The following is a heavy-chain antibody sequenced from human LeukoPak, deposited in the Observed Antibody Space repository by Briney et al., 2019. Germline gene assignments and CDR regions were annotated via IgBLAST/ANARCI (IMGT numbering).Heavy chain of an antibody. V-gene: IGHV3-48*03. Sequence: QPGGSLRLSCAASGFTFSSYEMNWVRQAPGKGLEWVSYISSGSTIYYADSVKGRFTISRDNAKNSLYLQMNSLRAEDTAVYYCAKDPPCSGGSCTIGSYDYWGQGTLVTVSS. CDR1: GFTFSSYE. J-gene: IGHJ4*02. D-gene: IGHD2-15*01. CDR3: AKDPPCSGGSCTIGSYDY. CDR2: ISSGSTI.